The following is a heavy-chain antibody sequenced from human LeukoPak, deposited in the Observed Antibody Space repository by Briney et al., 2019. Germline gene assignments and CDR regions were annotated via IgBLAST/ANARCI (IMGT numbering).Heavy chain of an antibody. CDR3: ATDRGLRWPPYFDY. D-gene: IGHD4-23*01. J-gene: IGHJ4*02. CDR2: FDPEDGET. CDR1: GYTLTELS. Sequence: ASVKVSCKVPGYTLTELSMHWVRQAPGKGLEWMGGFDPEDGETIYAQKFQGRVTMTEDTSTDTAYMELSSLRSEDTAVYYCATDRGLRWPPYFDYWGQGTLVTVSS. V-gene: IGHV1-24*01.